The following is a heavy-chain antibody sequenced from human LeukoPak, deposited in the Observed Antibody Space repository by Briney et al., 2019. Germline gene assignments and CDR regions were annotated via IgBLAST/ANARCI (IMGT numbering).Heavy chain of an antibody. Sequence: GGSLRLSCAASGFTFGSYTMNWVRQAPGKGREWVSSISTSSIYIYYADSVKGRFTISRDNAKNSLYLQMNSLRAEDTAVYYCARASDGYYFNWGQGTLVTVSS. CDR3: ARASDGYYFN. CDR1: GFTFGSYT. CDR2: ISTSSIYI. V-gene: IGHV3-21*01. D-gene: IGHD3-22*01. J-gene: IGHJ4*02.